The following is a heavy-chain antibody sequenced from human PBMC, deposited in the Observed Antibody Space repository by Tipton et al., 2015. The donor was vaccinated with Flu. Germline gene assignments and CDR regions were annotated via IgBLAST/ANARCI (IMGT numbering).Heavy chain of an antibody. Sequence: SLRLSCAASGFTFDDYAMHWVRQAPGKGLEWVSGISWNSGSIGYADSVKGRFTISRDNAKNSLYLQMNSLRAEDTALYYCAKGKLVYGMDVWGQGTTVTVSS. CDR2: ISWNSGSI. J-gene: IGHJ6*02. CDR1: GFTFDDYA. CDR3: AKGKLVYGMDV. V-gene: IGHV3-9*01. D-gene: IGHD6-13*01.